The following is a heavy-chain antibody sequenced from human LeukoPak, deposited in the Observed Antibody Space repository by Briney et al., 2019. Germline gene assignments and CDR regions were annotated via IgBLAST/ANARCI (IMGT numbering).Heavy chain of an antibody. CDR1: GGSISSSSYY. CDR2: NYYSGST. CDR3: ARVVVPAAIQLGPVLRFLERPQNNYYYYMDV. Sequence: SETLSLTCTVSGGSISSSSYYWGWIRQPPGKGLEWIGSNYYSGSTYYNPSLKSRVTISVDTSKNQFSLKLSSVTAADTAVYYCARVVVPAAIQLGPVLRFLERPQNNYYYYMDVWGKGTTVTVSS. J-gene: IGHJ6*03. V-gene: IGHV4-39*07. D-gene: IGHD2-2*02.